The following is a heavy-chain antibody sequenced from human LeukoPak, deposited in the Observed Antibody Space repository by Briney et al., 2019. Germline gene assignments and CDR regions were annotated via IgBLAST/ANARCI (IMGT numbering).Heavy chain of an antibody. CDR2: ISGSGGTT. CDR1: GITLSNYG. CDR3: AKRGVVIRVILVGFHKEAYYFDS. J-gene: IGHJ4*02. V-gene: IGHV3-23*01. D-gene: IGHD3-10*01. Sequence: GGSLRLSCAVSGITLSNYGMSWVRQAPGKGLEWVAGISGSGGTTNYADPVKGRFTISRDNRKNTLYLQMNSLRVEDTAVYFCAKRGVVIRVILVGFHKEAYYFDSWGQGALVTVSS.